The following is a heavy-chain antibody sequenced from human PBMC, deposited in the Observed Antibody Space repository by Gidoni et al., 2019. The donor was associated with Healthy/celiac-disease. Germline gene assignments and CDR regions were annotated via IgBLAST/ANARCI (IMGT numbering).Heavy chain of an antibody. CDR2: ISYDGSNK. CDR1: GFTLRSYA. V-gene: IGHV3-30*04. J-gene: IGHJ4*02. D-gene: IGHD3-22*01. CDR3: ARDQDYYDSSGFDY. Sequence: QVQLVESGGGVVQPGRSLRLSCAASGFTLRSYAMHWVRPAPGKGLEWVAVISYDGSNKYYADSVKGRFTISRDNSKNTLYLQMNSLRAEDTAVYYCARDQDYYDSSGFDYWGQGTLVTVSS.